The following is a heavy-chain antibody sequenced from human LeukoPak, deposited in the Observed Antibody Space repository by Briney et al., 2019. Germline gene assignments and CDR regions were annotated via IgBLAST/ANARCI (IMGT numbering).Heavy chain of an antibody. V-gene: IGHV3-33*01. Sequence: GRSLRLSCAASGFTFSNYGMHWVRQAPGKGLEWVAVIWSDGSIKYYADSVKGRFTISRDNSRNTLYLQMNSLRAEDTAVYYCARGPIAVAGTPSIYQHWGQGTLSPSPQ. CDR1: GFTFSNYG. D-gene: IGHD6-19*01. CDR2: IWSDGSIK. CDR3: ARGPIAVAGTPSIYQH. J-gene: IGHJ1*01.